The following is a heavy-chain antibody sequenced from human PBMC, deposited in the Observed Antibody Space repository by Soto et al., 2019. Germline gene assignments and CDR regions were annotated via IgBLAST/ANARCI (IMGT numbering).Heavy chain of an antibody. V-gene: IGHV3-33*01. Sequence: GGSLRLSCAASGFTFSTYGMHWVRQAPGKGLEWVAVIWYDGSNTYYADSVKGRFTISRDDSKNTLYLQMNSLRAEDTAMYYCARDPIGSSGWNDYWGQGTLVTVST. CDR3: ARDPIGSSGWNDY. J-gene: IGHJ4*02. CDR2: IWYDGSNT. CDR1: GFTFSTYG. D-gene: IGHD6-19*01.